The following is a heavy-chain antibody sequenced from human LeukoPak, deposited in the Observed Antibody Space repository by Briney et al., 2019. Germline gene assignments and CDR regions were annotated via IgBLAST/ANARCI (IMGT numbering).Heavy chain of an antibody. CDR3: ARGDQLLLD. CDR2: MWYDGSNK. Sequence: GGSLRLSCAASGFTFDDYAMHWVRQAPGKGLEWVAVMWYDGSNKYYADSVKGRFTISRDNSKNTLYLQMNSLRVEDTAVYYCARGDQLLLDWGQGTLVTVSS. V-gene: IGHV3-33*08. CDR1: GFTFDDYA. D-gene: IGHD2-2*01. J-gene: IGHJ4*02.